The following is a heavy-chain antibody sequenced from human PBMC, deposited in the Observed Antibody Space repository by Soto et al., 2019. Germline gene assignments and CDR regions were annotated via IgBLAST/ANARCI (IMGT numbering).Heavy chain of an antibody. D-gene: IGHD3-9*01. CDR1: GYTFTSYG. CDR2: ISAYNGNT. Sequence: ASVKVSCKASGYTFTSYGISWVRQAPGQGLEWMGWISAYNGNTNYAQKLQGRVTMTTDTSTSTAYMELRSLRSDDTAVYYCARANVLRYFDWSPVHYWGQATRVSVAS. V-gene: IGHV1-18*01. CDR3: ARANVLRYFDWSPVHY. J-gene: IGHJ4*02.